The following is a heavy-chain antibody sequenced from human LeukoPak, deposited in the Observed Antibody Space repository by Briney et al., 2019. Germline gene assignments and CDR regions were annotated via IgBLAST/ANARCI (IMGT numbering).Heavy chain of an antibody. J-gene: IGHJ4*02. D-gene: IGHD5-24*01. CDR1: GFTFSSYG. CDR2: IWYDGSNK. CDR3: AKVFRDGYNYPFDY. Sequence: SGGSLRLSCAASGFTFSSYGMHWVRQAPGKGLEWVAVIWYDGSNKYYADSVKGRFTISRDNSKNTLYLQMNSLRAEDTAVYYCAKVFRDGYNYPFDYWGQGTLVTVSS. V-gene: IGHV3-33*06.